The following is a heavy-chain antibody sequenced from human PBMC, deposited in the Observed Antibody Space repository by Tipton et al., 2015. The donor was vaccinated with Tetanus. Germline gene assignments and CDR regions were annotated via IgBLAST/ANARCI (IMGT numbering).Heavy chain of an antibody. CDR2: IYSGGST. Sequence: SLRLSCAASGFTVSSNYMSWVRQAPGKGLEWVSVIYSGGSTYYADSVKGRFTISRDNSKNTLYLQMNSLRAEDTAVYYCATPPREVGEDYWGQGTLVTVSS. J-gene: IGHJ4*02. CDR3: ATPPREVGEDY. V-gene: IGHV3-53*01. D-gene: IGHD3-10*01. CDR1: GFTVSSNY.